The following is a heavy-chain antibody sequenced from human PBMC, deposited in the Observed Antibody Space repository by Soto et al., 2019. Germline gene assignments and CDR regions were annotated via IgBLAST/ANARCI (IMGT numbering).Heavy chain of an antibody. CDR1: GFTFSSYG. V-gene: IGHV3-33*01. J-gene: IGHJ4*02. CDR2: IWYDGSNK. D-gene: IGHD3-22*01. CDR3: VREDYYDSSAYKFDY. Sequence: GGSLRLSCAASGFTFSSYGMHWVRQAPGKGLEWVAVIWYDGSNKYYADSVKGRFTISRDNSKNRLYLQMNSLRAEDTAVYYCVREDYYDSSAYKFDYWGQGTLVTVSS.